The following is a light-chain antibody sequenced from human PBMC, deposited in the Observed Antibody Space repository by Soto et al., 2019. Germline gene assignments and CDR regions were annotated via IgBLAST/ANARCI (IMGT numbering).Light chain of an antibody. CDR3: KKSYNTPIT. J-gene: IGKJ5*01. V-gene: IGKV1-33*01. Sequence: GDRVTITCQASQDISNYLNWYQQKPGKAHKLLIYDAANLETGVPSRISGSGSGPDVTLTISNLQHGEFATYYCKKSYNTPITVGQGTRLEI. CDR1: QDISNY. CDR2: DAA.